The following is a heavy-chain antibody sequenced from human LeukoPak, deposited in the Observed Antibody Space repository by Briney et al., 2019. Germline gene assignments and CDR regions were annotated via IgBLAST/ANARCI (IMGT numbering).Heavy chain of an antibody. CDR3: ARTTYSGYDYARHRYFDY. D-gene: IGHD5-12*01. J-gene: IGHJ4*02. CDR1: GGSISSGGYS. CDR2: IYHSGST. V-gene: IGHV4-30-2*01. Sequence: SETLSLTCAVSGGSISSGGYSWSWIRQPPGKGLEWIGYIYHSGSTYYNPSLKSRVTISVDRSKNQFSLKLSSVTAAGTAVYYCARTTYSGYDYARHRYFDYWGQGALVTVSP.